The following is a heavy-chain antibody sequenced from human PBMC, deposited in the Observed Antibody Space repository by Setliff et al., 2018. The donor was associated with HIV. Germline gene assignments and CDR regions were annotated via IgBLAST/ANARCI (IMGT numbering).Heavy chain of an antibody. CDR2: INTANYKT. CDR1: GYTFSTNA. J-gene: IGHJ4*02. CDR3: ARTVNDYGDYYFDY. V-gene: IGHV1-3*04. Sequence: GASVKVSCKAFGYTFSTNAIHWVRQAPGQRLEWMGWINTANYKTKYSQNFQGRVTFSRDTSASTAYMELSSLRSEDTAVYYCARTVNDYGDYYFDYWGQGTLVTVSS. D-gene: IGHD4-17*01.